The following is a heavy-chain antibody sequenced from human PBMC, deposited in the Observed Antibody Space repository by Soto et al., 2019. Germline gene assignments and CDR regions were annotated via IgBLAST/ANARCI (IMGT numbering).Heavy chain of an antibody. CDR1: GFTFSDYY. CDR2: VRNKVNSYTT. Sequence: EVQLVESGGGLVQPEGSLRLSCVASGFTFSDYYMDWVRQAPGKGLEWVGRVRNKVNSYTTEYAPSVKGRFTVSRDDSRNSVYLQMSSLKTGDTAMYYCSRAGILTTPYYTDYWGLGTVVTVSS. V-gene: IGHV3-72*01. D-gene: IGHD2-21*01. J-gene: IGHJ4*02. CDR3: SRAGILTTPYYTDY.